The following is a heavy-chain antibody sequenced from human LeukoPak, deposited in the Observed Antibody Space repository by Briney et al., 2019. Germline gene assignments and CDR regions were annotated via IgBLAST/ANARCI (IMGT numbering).Heavy chain of an antibody. Sequence: GESLRISCKGSGYSFTSYWISWVRQMSGKGLEWMGRIDPSDSYTNYSPSFQGHVTISADKSISTAYLQWSSLKASDTAMYYCARSRGPPRYYYGMDVWGKGTTVTVSS. J-gene: IGHJ6*04. CDR2: IDPSDSYT. D-gene: IGHD3-10*01. CDR1: GYSFTSYW. CDR3: ARSRGPPRYYYGMDV. V-gene: IGHV5-10-1*01.